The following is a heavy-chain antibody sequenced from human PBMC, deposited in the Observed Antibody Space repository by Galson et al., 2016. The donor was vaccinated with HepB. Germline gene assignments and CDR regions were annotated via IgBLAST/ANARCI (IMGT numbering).Heavy chain of an antibody. CDR2: ISYDGRDK. Sequence: SLRLSCAASGFTFSYYAMHWVRQPPGKGLEWVAVISYDGRDKNYAESLKGRITISRDNSNNTLYLQMNSLRAEDTALYYCARTTIRYFDWSPVDYWGQGTLVTVSS. V-gene: IGHV3-30*04. CDR3: ARTTIRYFDWSPVDY. CDR1: GFTFSYYA. J-gene: IGHJ4*02. D-gene: IGHD3-9*01.